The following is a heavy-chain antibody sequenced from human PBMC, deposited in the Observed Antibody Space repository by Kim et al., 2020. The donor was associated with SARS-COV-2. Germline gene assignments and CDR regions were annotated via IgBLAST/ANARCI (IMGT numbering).Heavy chain of an antibody. V-gene: IGHV1-3*01. J-gene: IGHJ4*02. Sequence: ASVKVSCKASGYTFTTYPMHWVRQAPGQRLEWMGWINADNGNTQCSQRFQARVTFTRDTSASTAYMQLSSLRSEDTAVYYCARHGSGSAGGYWGQGTLVTFSS. D-gene: IGHD3-10*01. CDR2: INADNGNT. CDR1: GYTFTTYP. CDR3: ARHGSGSAGGY.